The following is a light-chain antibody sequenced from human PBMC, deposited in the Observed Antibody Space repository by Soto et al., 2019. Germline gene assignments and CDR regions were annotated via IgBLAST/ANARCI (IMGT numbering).Light chain of an antibody. CDR2: GAS. Sequence: EIVLTQSPGTLSLSPGERATLSCRASQSVSSNYLAWFQQKPGQAPRLLIYGASNRATGIPARFSGSGSGTEFTLTISSLQPDDFATYYCQQYNSYPSTFGQGTKVDI. CDR1: QSVSSNY. J-gene: IGKJ1*01. CDR3: QQYNSYPST. V-gene: IGKV3-20*01.